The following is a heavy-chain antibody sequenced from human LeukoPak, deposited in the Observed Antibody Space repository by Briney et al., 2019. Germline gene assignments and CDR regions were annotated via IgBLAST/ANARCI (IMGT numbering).Heavy chain of an antibody. Sequence: SETLSLTCTVSGGSISSYYWSWIRQPPGKGLEWIGYIYYSGSTYYNPSLKSRVTISLDTSKNQFSLKLSSVTAADTAVYYCARGAYSSSSPFDYWGQGTLVTVSS. CDR3: ARGAYSSSSPFDY. D-gene: IGHD6-6*01. J-gene: IGHJ4*02. CDR2: IYYSGST. V-gene: IGHV4-30-4*08. CDR1: GGSISSYY.